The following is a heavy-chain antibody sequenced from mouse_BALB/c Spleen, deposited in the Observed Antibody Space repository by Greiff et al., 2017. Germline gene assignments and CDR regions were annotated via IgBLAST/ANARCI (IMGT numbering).Heavy chain of an antibody. V-gene: IGHV5-9-4*01. Sequence: EVKLVESGGGLVKPGGSLKLSCAASGFTFSSYAMSWVRQSPEKRLEWVAEISSGGSYTYYPDTVTGRFTISRDNAKNTLYLEMSSLRSEDTAMYYCARRPTLYAMDYWGQGTTLTVSS. CDR3: ARRPTLYAMDY. CDR1: GFTFSSYA. J-gene: IGHJ2*01. D-gene: IGHD6-2*01. CDR2: ISSGGSYT.